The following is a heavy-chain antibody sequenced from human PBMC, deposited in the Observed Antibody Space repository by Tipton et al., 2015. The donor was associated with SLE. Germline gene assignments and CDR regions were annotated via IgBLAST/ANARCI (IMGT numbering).Heavy chain of an antibody. CDR2: ISSSSSTI. D-gene: IGHD3-3*01. CDR3: ARDPQRGGDFWSGYYYYYGMDV. CDR1: GFTFSSYS. V-gene: IGHV3-48*01. Sequence: SLRLSCAASGFTFSSYSMNWVRQAPGKGLEWVSYISSSSSTIYYADSVKGRFTISRDNAKNSLYLQMNSLRAEDTAVYYCARDPQRGGDFWSGYYYYYGMDVWGQGTTVTVSS. J-gene: IGHJ6*02.